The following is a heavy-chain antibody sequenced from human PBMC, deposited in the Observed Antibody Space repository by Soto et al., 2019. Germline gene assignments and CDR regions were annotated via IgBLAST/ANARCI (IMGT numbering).Heavy chain of an antibody. CDR3: LKDAGGGPYSTAWYEFDY. J-gene: IGHJ4*02. CDR1: EFIFSSYA. V-gene: IGHV3-23*01. Sequence: PGGSLRLSCAASEFIFSSYAMSWVRQAPGKGPEWVAVISDTGGGTYYADSVKGRFTISRDNSKNTLYLQMNSLRAEDTGLYYCLKDAGGGPYSTAWYEFDYWGQGTQVTVSS. D-gene: IGHD2-2*01. CDR2: ISDTGGGT.